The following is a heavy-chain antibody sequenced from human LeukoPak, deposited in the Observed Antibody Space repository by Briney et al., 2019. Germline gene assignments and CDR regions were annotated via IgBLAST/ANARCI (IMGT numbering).Heavy chain of an antibody. V-gene: IGHV3-7*01. CDR2: IKEDGSDK. CDR1: GFTFSTYW. D-gene: IGHD5-12*01. Sequence: GGSLRLSCAASGFTFSTYWMKWVRQASGKGLEWVASIKEDGSDKYYVDSVKGRFSISRDNAKNSLYLQMNSLRTEDTAVYYCAKGGHFNFDYWGQGTLVTVSS. CDR3: AKGGHFNFDY. J-gene: IGHJ4*02.